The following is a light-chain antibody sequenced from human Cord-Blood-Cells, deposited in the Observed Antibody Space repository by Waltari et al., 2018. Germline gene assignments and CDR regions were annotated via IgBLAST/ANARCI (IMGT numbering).Light chain of an antibody. J-gene: IGLJ2*01. CDR2: EGS. CDR3: CSYAGSSTVV. CDR1: SRAVRSYNL. Sequence: QSALTQPASVSGSPGQSITIPCPGTSRAVRSYNLSSWYQQHPGKAPKHIVYEGSKRPSGVSNRFPGSKSCNTASLTISGLQGEDEADYYCCSYAGSSTVVFGGGTKLTVL. V-gene: IGLV2-23*01.